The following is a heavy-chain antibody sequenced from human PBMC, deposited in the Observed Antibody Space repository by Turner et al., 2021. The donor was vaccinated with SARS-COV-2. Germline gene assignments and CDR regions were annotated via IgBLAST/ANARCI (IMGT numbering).Heavy chain of an antibody. Sequence: QVQLMQSGAEVKKPGASVKVSCQASGYTFTGHYIHWVRQALGQGLEWMGWINPHSGGTEYAQKFQGRVTMTRDTSISTAYMELSGLKSDDTAVYYCARGFLEWFVSPFDPWGQGTLVTVSS. CDR3: ARGFLEWFVSPFDP. CDR2: INPHSGGT. CDR1: GYTFTGHY. J-gene: IGHJ5*02. D-gene: IGHD3-3*01. V-gene: IGHV1-2*02.